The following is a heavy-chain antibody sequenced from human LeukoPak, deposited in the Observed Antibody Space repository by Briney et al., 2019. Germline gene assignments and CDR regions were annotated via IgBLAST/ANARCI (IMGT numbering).Heavy chain of an antibody. D-gene: IGHD2-2*01. J-gene: IGHJ4*02. CDR3: ARDHDIVVVPGPPDY. CDR1: GYTFTSYG. V-gene: IGHV1-18*01. Sequence: ASVKVSFKASGYTFTSYGISWVRQAPGQGLEWMGWISAYNGNTNYAQKLQGRVTMTTDTSTSTAYMELRSLRSDDTAVYYCARDHDIVVVPGPPDYWGQGTLVTVSS. CDR2: ISAYNGNT.